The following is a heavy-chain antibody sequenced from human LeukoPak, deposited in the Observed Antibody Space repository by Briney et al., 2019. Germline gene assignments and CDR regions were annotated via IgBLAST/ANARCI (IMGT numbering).Heavy chain of an antibody. CDR2: VYYSGST. CDR1: GGSISSYY. J-gene: IGHJ2*01. CDR3: AGRAARRDWYFDL. V-gene: IGHV4-59*08. D-gene: IGHD6-6*01. Sequence: SETLSLTCTVSGGSISSYYWSWIRQPPGKGLEWIGYVYYSGSTNYNPSLKSRVTISVDTSKNQFSLKLSSVTAADTAVYYCAGRAARRDWYFDLWGRGTLVTVSS.